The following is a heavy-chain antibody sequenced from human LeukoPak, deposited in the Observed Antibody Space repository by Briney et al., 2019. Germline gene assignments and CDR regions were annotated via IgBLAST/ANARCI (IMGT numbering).Heavy chain of an antibody. CDR2: ISYNGGIT. CDR3: ATGGGDCVFDY. Sequence: PGGSLGLSLTASGFTLITFSMDWSRQAPGKGLEYVSAISYNGGITSYANSVKGRFTISRDNSKNTLYLQMGSLRTEDMAVYYCATGGGDCVFDYWGQGTMVAVSS. J-gene: IGHJ4*01. CDR1: GFTLITFS. V-gene: IGHV3-64*01. D-gene: IGHD2-21*02.